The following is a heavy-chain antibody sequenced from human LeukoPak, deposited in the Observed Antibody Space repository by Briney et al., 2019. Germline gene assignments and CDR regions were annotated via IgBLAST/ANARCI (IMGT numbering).Heavy chain of an antibody. V-gene: IGHV3-11*04. Sequence: GGSLRLSCAASGFTFSDYYMSWIRQAPGKGLEWVSYISSSGSTIYYADSVKGRFTISRNNAKNSLYLQMNSLRAEDTAVYYCARGRSHCSSTSCPGAFDIWGQGTMVTVSS. CDR2: ISSSGSTI. CDR3: ARGRSHCSSTSCPGAFDI. CDR1: GFTFSDYY. J-gene: IGHJ3*02. D-gene: IGHD2-2*01.